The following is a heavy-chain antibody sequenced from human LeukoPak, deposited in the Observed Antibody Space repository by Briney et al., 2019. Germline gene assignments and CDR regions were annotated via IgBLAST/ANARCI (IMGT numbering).Heavy chain of an antibody. CDR3: AKHNWNYDS. CDR2: ISGDGGTT. D-gene: IGHD1-1*01. J-gene: IGHJ5*01. Sequence: PGGSLRLSCAASGFTFDDYSMHWVRQAPGKGLEWVSLISGDGGTTYYADSVKGRFTISRDNSKNSLYLQMSSVRTEDTALYYCAKHNWNYDSWGQGTLVTVSS. CDR1: GFTFDDYS. V-gene: IGHV3-43*02.